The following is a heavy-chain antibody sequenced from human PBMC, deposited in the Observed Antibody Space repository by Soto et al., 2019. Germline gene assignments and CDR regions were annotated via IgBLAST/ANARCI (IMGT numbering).Heavy chain of an antibody. CDR3: ARGADWLWLNWYFAL. CDR2: ISYDGSNK. V-gene: IGHV3-30*03. J-gene: IGHJ2*01. Sequence: QVQLVESGGGVVQPGRSLRLSCAASGFTFSSYGMHWVRQAPGKGLEWVAVISYDGSNKYYADSVKGRFTISRDNSKNTLYLQMDSLRAEDTAVYYCARGADWLWLNWYFALWGRGTLVTVSS. D-gene: IGHD5-18*01. CDR1: GFTFSSYG.